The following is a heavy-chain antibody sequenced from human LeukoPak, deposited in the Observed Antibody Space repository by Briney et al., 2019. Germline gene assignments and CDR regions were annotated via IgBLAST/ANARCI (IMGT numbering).Heavy chain of an antibody. CDR2: IYHSGRT. Sequence: SETLSPTRTVSGGSISSGGYYWSWIRQPPGKGLELTGSIYHSGRTYSNPSLQSQVTISVDRSKNRFSLKLSSVSAADTAVYFCARAHQGSSRHHYSFYYMAVWGKEPTVPVSS. D-gene: IGHD6-13*01. CDR1: GGSISSGGYY. CDR3: ARAHQGSSRHHYSFYYMAV. V-gene: IGHV4-30-2*01. J-gene: IGHJ6*03.